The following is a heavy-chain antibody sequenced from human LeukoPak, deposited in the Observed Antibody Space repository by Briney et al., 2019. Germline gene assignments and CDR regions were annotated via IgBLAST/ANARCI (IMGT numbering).Heavy chain of an antibody. V-gene: IGHV1-69*13. Sequence: ASVKVSCKASGGTFSSYAISWVRQAPGQGLEWMGGIIPIFGTANYAQKFQGRVTITADESTSTAYMELSSLRSEDTAVYYCARAPYCGGDYYLALYDYWGQGTLVTVSS. CDR1: GGTFSSYA. J-gene: IGHJ4*02. D-gene: IGHD2-21*02. CDR2: IIPIFGTA. CDR3: ARAPYCGGDYYLALYDY.